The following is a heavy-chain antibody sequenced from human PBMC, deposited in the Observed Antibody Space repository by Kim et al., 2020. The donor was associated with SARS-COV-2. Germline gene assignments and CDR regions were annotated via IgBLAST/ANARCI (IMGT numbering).Heavy chain of an antibody. D-gene: IGHD7-27*01. Sequence: TDYAAPVKGSLAISRDESTNTLYLKMNSLKTEDTAVYYCTTGRGTGDLNYWGQGTLVTVSS. CDR2: T. V-gene: IGHV3-15*01. CDR3: TTGRGTGDLNY. J-gene: IGHJ4*02.